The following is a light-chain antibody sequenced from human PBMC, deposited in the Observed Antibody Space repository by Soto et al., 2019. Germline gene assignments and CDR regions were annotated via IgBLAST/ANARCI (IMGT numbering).Light chain of an antibody. J-gene: IGKJ1*01. Sequence: DIQMTQSPSTLSASEGDRVAITCRASQSISQWVAWYQQKPGRAPELLIYDASKLKSGVPSRFSGSGSGTEFSLTITSLQPDDSAMYYCQQYNGYSWTFGRATKVDIK. V-gene: IGKV1-5*01. CDR1: QSISQW. CDR2: DAS. CDR3: QQYNGYSWT.